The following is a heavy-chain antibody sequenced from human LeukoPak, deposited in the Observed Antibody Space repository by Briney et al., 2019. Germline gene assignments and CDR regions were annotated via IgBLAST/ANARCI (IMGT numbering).Heavy chain of an antibody. CDR3: AKETDAFDI. CDR2: ISWNSGSI. Sequence: PGRSLRLSCAASGFTFDDYAMHWVRQAPGKGLEWVSGISWNSGSIGYADSVKGRFTISRDNAKNSLYLQMNSLRAEDTALYYCAKETDAFDIWGQGTVVTVSS. J-gene: IGHJ3*02. V-gene: IGHV3-9*01. CDR1: GFTFDDYA.